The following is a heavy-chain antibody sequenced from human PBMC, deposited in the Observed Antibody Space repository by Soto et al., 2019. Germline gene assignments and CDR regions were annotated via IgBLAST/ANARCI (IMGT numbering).Heavy chain of an antibody. CDR1: GFTFSSYG. CDR3: AKDWAGGYSGYDIDY. V-gene: IGHV3-30*18. Sequence: SLRLSCAASGFTFSSYGMHWVRQAPGKGLEWVAVISYDGSNKYYADSVKGRFTISRDNSKNTLYLQMNSLRAEDTAVYYCAKDWAGGYSGYDIDYWGQGTLVTVSS. J-gene: IGHJ4*02. CDR2: ISYDGSNK. D-gene: IGHD5-12*01.